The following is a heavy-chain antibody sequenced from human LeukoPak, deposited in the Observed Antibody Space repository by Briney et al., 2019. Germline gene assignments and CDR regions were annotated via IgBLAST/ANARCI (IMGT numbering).Heavy chain of an antibody. Sequence: SETLSLTCAVYGGSLSVYYWSWIRQPPGKGLEWIGEINHSGSTNYNPSLKSRVTISVDTSKNQFSLKLSSVTAADTAVCYCARGEFTYYYDSSGPAGYWGQGTLVTVSS. V-gene: IGHV4-34*01. D-gene: IGHD3-22*01. CDR2: INHSGST. CDR3: ARGEFTYYYDSSGPAGY. CDR1: GGSLSVYY. J-gene: IGHJ4*02.